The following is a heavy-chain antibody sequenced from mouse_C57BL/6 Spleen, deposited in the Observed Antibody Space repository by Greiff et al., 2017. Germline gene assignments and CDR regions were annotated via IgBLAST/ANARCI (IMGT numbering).Heavy chain of an antibody. CDR1: GFTFSSYA. CDR2: ISDGGSYT. Sequence: EVHLVESGGGLVKPGGSLKLSCAASGFTFSSYAMSWVRQTPEKRLEWVATISDGGSYTYYPDNVKGRFTISRDNAKNNLYLQMSHLKSEDTAMYYCARDRGTTVVAGYFDVWGTGTTVTVSS. CDR3: ARDRGTTVVAGYFDV. D-gene: IGHD1-1*01. V-gene: IGHV5-4*01. J-gene: IGHJ1*03.